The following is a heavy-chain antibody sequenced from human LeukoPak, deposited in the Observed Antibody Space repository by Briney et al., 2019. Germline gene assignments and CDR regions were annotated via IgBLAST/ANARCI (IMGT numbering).Heavy chain of an antibody. Sequence: SETLSLTCAVYGGSFSGYYWSWSRQPPGKGLEWIGEINHSGSTNYNPSLKSRVTISVDTSKNQFSLRLSSVTAADTAVHYCARGSSILYDYIWGSYRYYFDYWGQGTLVTVSS. D-gene: IGHD3-16*02. V-gene: IGHV4-34*01. CDR3: ARGSSILYDYIWGSYRYYFDY. CDR1: GGSFSGYY. J-gene: IGHJ4*02. CDR2: INHSGST.